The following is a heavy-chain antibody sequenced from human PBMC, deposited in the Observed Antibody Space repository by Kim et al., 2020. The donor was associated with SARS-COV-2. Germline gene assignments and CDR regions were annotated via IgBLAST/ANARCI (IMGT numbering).Heavy chain of an antibody. J-gene: IGHJ4*02. Sequence: GGSLRLSCAASGFTFSSYGMHWVRQAPGKGLEWVAVISYDGSNKYYADSVKGRFTISRDNSKNTLYLQMNSLRAEDTAVYYCAKESYGHYFDYWGQGTLVTVSS. CDR1: GFTFSSYG. V-gene: IGHV3-30*18. D-gene: IGHD5-18*01. CDR3: AKESYGHYFDY. CDR2: ISYDGSNK.